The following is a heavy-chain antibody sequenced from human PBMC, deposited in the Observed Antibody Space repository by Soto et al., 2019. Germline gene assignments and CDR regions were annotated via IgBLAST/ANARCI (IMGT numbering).Heavy chain of an antibody. CDR2: IFYSGNS. V-gene: IGHV4-39*01. CDR3: ASRRRYSDYQGRAFDP. D-gene: IGHD5-12*01. CDR1: GGSISGSPHY. J-gene: IGHJ3*01. Sequence: SETLSLTCTVSGGSISGSPHYWGWIRQPPGKGLEWIGHIFYSGNSYYNPSLRSRVTISVDTSKDQFSLNLSSVTAADTAVYYCASRRRYSDYQGRAFDPWGQGTMVTVSS.